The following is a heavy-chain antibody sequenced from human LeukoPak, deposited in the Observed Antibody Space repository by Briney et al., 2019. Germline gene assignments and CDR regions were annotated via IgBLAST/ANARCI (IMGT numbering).Heavy chain of an antibody. CDR3: ARQYGDYLDY. V-gene: IGHV4-59*08. CDR2: IYYSGST. D-gene: IGHD4-17*01. CDR1: GGSISSFY. Sequence: SETLSLTCTVSGGSISSFYWNWIRQPPGKGLEWIGFIYYSGSTNYNPSLKSRVTISVDTSKNQFSLKLSSVTAADTAVYYCARQYGDYLDYWGQGTLVTVSS. J-gene: IGHJ4*02.